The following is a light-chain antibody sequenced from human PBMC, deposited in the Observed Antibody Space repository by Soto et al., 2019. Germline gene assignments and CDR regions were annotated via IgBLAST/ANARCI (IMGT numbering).Light chain of an antibody. CDR2: GAS. V-gene: IGKV3-15*01. CDR3: QQYIRWPLT. Sequence: IGMNQSPATLSVCPGERATLHCRASQDVSSNLAWYQQKPGQAPSLLIYGASTRATGTPARFSGSGSGTEFTLTISSLQSEDYAVYFCQQYIRWPLTFGGGTKVDIK. CDR1: QDVSSN. J-gene: IGKJ4*01.